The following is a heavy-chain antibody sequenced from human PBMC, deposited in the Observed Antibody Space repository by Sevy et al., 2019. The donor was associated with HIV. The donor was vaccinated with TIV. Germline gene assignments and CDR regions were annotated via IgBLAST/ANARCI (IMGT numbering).Heavy chain of an antibody. D-gene: IGHD3-22*01. V-gene: IGHV5-51*01. Sequence: GESLKISCKGSGYSFTSHWLGWVRHMPGKGLEWMWIIYPDDSDTKYSPSFQGQVTFSADKSISTAYLQWSSLKASDTAMYYCATSHSGYFDSSGYYIYWGQGTLVTVSS. CDR1: GYSFTSHW. CDR2: IYPDDSDT. CDR3: ATSHSGYFDSSGYYIY. J-gene: IGHJ4*02.